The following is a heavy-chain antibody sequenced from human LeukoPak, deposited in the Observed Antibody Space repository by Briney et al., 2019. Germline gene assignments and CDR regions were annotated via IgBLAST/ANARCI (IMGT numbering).Heavy chain of an antibody. Sequence: PSETLSLTCAVYGGSFSGYYWSWIRQPPGKGLEWIGEINHSGSTNYNPSLESRVTISVDTSKNQFPLKLSSVTAADTAVYYCARVRSGSYHPIGYWGQGTLVTVSS. J-gene: IGHJ4*02. CDR3: ARVRSGSYHPIGY. V-gene: IGHV4-34*01. CDR1: GGSFSGYY. CDR2: INHSGST. D-gene: IGHD3-10*01.